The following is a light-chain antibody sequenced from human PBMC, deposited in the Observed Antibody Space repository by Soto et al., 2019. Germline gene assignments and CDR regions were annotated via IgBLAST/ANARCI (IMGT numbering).Light chain of an antibody. Sequence: DIQMTQSPSSLSASVGDRVTITCRASQGISNYLAWYQQKPGKVPKLLIYAASTLQPGVPSRFSCSGSGTHFTHTISSLQPEDVATYYCQKYNSAPWTFGQGTKVEIK. CDR1: QGISNY. V-gene: IGKV1-27*01. J-gene: IGKJ1*01. CDR2: AAS. CDR3: QKYNSAPWT.